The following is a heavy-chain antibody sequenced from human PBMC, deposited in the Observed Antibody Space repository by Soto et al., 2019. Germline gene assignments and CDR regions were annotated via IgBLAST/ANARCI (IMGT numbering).Heavy chain of an antibody. V-gene: IGHV3-48*02. Sequence: EVQLVESGGGLVQPGGSLRLSCAGSGFTFSCRGMIWVRQAPGKGLEWLSYISPASNSVHYANSVKGRFSIFRDNARDSLFLQMNSLRDDDTGVYYCATVDGPTVTTMFFDYWGQGILVTVSS. CDR2: ISPASNSV. J-gene: IGHJ4*02. CDR3: ATVDGPTVTTMFFDY. D-gene: IGHD5-12*01. CDR1: GFTFSCRG.